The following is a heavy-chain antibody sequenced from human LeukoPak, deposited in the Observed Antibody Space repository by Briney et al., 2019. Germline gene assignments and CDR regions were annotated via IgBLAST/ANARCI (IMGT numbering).Heavy chain of an antibody. CDR1: GGSISSYY. Sequence: SETLSLTCTVSGGSISSYYWSWIRQPPGKGLEWIGYIYTSGSTNYNPSLKRRVNISVDTSKNQFSLKLSSVTAADTAVYYCARHLIVVVPAAHDAFDIWGQGTMVTVSS. J-gene: IGHJ3*02. D-gene: IGHD2-2*01. V-gene: IGHV4-4*09. CDR2: IYTSGST. CDR3: ARHLIVVVPAAHDAFDI.